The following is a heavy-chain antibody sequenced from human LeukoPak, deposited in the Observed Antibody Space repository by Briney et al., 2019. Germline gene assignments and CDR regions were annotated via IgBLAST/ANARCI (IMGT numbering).Heavy chain of an antibody. V-gene: IGHV4-61*01. CDR1: GGSVSSGSYF. D-gene: IGHD6-13*01. J-gene: IGHJ4*02. CDR2: ISYGGST. CDR3: ARSPWGIAAAGH. Sequence: PSETLSLTCTVSGGSVSSGSYFWSWIRRPPGKGLEWIGYISYGGSTNYNPSLKSRVTISVDTSKNQFSLKLSSVTAADMAVFYCARSPWGIAAAGHWGQGTLVTVFS.